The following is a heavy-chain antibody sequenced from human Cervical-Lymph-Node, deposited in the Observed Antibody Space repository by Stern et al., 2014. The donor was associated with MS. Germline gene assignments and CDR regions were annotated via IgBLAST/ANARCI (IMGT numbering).Heavy chain of an antibody. D-gene: IGHD1-14*01. Sequence: EVQLVESGGGVIQPGGSLRLSCTASGFTVSRGYMTWVRQAPGKGLEWVLLITNFGITFYTDSLKVRVTISRDYSKNSVYLHITSLRAEDTAMYYCARDTSSPEPSDWWGQGTLVTVSS. CDR1: GFTVSRGY. CDR3: ARDTSSPEPSDW. CDR2: ITNFGIT. V-gene: IGHV3-53*01. J-gene: IGHJ4*02.